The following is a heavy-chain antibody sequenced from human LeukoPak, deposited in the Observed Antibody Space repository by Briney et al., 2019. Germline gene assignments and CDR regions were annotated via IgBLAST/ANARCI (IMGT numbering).Heavy chain of an antibody. J-gene: IGHJ6*02. CDR2: IYHSGST. D-gene: IGHD3-10*01. V-gene: IGHV4-59*12. CDR3: AQAFGSGSSYYYGMDV. Sequence: SETLSLTCTVSGGSISSYYWSWIRQPPGKGLEWIGKIYHSGSTNYNPSLKSRVTISVDKSKNQFSLKLTSVTAADTAVYYCAQAFGSGSSYYYGMDVWGQGTTVTVSS. CDR1: GGSISSYY.